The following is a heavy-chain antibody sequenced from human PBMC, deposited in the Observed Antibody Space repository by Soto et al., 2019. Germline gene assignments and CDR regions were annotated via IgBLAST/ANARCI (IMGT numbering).Heavy chain of an antibody. CDR2: INNDGSVS. CDR1: GFTFSNYW. Sequence: EVQLVESGGGLVQPGGSLRLSCVASGFTFSNYWMYWVRQAPGEGLVWVSRINNDGSVSSYADSVKGRLTISRDNVKNTLYLQMDSLRAEDTAAYYCASGDCVGGTCYSLAGSFYYYMDVWGKGTTVTVFS. D-gene: IGHD2-15*01. CDR3: ASGDCVGGTCYSLAGSFYYYMDV. V-gene: IGHV3-74*01. J-gene: IGHJ6*03.